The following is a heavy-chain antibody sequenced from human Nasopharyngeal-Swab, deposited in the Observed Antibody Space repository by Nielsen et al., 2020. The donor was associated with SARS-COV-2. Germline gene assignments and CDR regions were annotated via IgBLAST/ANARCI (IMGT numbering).Heavy chain of an antibody. V-gene: IGHV4-59*08. Sequence: GSLRFSCTVSGGSISPYYWSWIRRPPGKGLDWIGYISYSGSTNYNPSLKSRVTISVDTSKKQFSLRLSSLTAADTAVYYCARHAPPVYYYYMDVWGKGTTVTVSS. CDR3: ARHAPPVYYYYMDV. CDR2: ISYSGST. J-gene: IGHJ6*03. CDR1: GGSISPYY.